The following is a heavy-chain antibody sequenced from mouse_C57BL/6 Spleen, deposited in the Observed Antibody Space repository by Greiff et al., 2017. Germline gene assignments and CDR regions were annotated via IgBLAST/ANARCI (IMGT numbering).Heavy chain of an antibody. CDR1: GYTFTSYG. J-gene: IGHJ2*01. CDR3: SRSNFYGSSWFDY. V-gene: IGHV1-58*01. D-gene: IGHD1-1*01. CDR2: IYIGNGYT. Sequence: DVKLQESGAELVRPGSSVKMSCKTSGYTFTSYGINWVKQRPGQGLEWIGYIYIGNGYTEYNEKFKGKATLTSDTSSSTAYMQLSSLTSEDSAIYFGSRSNFYGSSWFDYWGQGTTLTVSS.